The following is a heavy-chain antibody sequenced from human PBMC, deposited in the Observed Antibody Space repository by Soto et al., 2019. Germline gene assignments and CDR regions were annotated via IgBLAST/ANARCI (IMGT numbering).Heavy chain of an antibody. J-gene: IGHJ4*02. D-gene: IGHD2-2*01. CDR3: ARDVRRYCSSTSCFNSDY. Sequence: QVQLVESGGGVVQPGRSLRLSCAASGFTFSSYGMHWVRQAPGKGLEWVAVIWYDGSNKYYADSVKGRFTISRDNSKNTLYLQMNSLRAEDTAVYYCARDVRRYCSSTSCFNSDYWGQGTLVTVSS. CDR1: GFTFSSYG. CDR2: IWYDGSNK. V-gene: IGHV3-33*01.